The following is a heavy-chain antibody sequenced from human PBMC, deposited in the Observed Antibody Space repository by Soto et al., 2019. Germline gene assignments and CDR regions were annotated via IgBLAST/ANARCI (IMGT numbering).Heavy chain of an antibody. CDR3: ARNFKKAAGILGWFDT. D-gene: IGHD6-19*01. V-gene: IGHV4-39*01. Sequence: SETLSLTCTVSGGSISRSSYSMGLIRQPPGKGLEWIGGIYSSGSTYYNPSLKSRGNIYVDTSKNQFSLTLSSVTAADTAVYYRARNFKKAAGILGWFDTWRQGSLVSICS. J-gene: IGHJ5*02. CDR1: GGSISRSSYS. CDR2: IYSSGST.